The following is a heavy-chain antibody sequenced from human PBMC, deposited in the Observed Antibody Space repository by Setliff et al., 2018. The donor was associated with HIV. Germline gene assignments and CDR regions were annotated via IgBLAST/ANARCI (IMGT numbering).Heavy chain of an antibody. V-gene: IGHV4-34*01. CDR2: INHSGST. D-gene: IGHD1-26*01. CDR1: GGSFSGSY. CDR3: ASRRAAMWHGLFVGFEN. Sequence: SETLSLTCAVYGGSFSGSYWSWIRQPPGKGLEWTGEINHSGSTNYSPSLKSRVTISVDTSKNQFSLKLSSVTAADTAMYYCASRRAAMWHGLFVGFENWGQGTLVTVSS. J-gene: IGHJ4*02.